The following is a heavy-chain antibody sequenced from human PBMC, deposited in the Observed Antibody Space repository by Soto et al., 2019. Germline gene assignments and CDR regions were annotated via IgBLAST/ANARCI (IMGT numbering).Heavy chain of an antibody. V-gene: IGHV4-59*01. CDR1: GGSISSYY. D-gene: IGHD6-13*01. Sequence: PSETLSLTCTVSGGSISSYYWSWIRQPPGKGLEWIGYIYYSGSTNYNPSLKSRVTISVDTSKNQFSLKLSSVTAADTAVYYCARELAAAGWGTENWFDPWGQGTLVTVS. J-gene: IGHJ5*02. CDR2: IYYSGST. CDR3: ARELAAAGWGTENWFDP.